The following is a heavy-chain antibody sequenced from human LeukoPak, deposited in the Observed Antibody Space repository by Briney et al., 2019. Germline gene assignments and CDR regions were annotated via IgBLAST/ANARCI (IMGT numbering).Heavy chain of an antibody. CDR2: ISFDGVNT. V-gene: IGHV3-30*04. J-gene: IGHJ6*03. D-gene: IGHD2-2*01. CDR3: ARGQGYESYYYMDV. CDR1: GFTFSTYA. Sequence: GGSLRLSCAASGFTFSTYAIHWVRQAPGKGLEWVAVISFDGVNTFYADSVKGRFTLSRDNSNNTVYLQMNNLRPEDTAVFYCARGQGYESYYYMDVWGKGTTVSVSS.